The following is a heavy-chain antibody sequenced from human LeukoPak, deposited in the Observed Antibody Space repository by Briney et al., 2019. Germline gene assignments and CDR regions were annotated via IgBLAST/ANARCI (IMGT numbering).Heavy chain of an antibody. V-gene: IGHV1-18*01. D-gene: IGHD2-15*01. CDR2: ISAYNGNT. CDR3: ARDSHRYCSGGSCYKRGVDY. Sequence: ASVKVSCKASGYTFTSYGISWVRQAPGQGLEWMGWISAYNGNTNYAQKLQGRVTMTTDTSTSTAYMELRSLRSDDTAVYYCARDSHRYCSGGSCYKRGVDYWGQGTLVTVSS. J-gene: IGHJ4*02. CDR1: GYTFTSYG.